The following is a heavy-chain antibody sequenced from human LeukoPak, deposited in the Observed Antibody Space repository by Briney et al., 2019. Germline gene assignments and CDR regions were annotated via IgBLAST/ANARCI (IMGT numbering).Heavy chain of an antibody. CDR3: ARRAYYYDSSGYAPDY. Sequence: PGGSLRHSCAASGFTFSSYAMSWVRQAPGKGLEWVSAISGSGGSTYYADSVKGRFTISRDNSKNTLYLQMNSLRAEDTAVYYCARRAYYYDSSGYAPDYWGQGTLVTVSS. D-gene: IGHD3-22*01. J-gene: IGHJ4*02. CDR1: GFTFSSYA. V-gene: IGHV3-23*01. CDR2: ISGSGGST.